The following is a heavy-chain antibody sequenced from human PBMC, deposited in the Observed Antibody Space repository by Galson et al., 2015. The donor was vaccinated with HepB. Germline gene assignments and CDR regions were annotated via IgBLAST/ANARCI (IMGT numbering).Heavy chain of an antibody. CDR1: GYSFTDYY. Sequence: SVKVSCKASGYSFTDYYIHWVRQAPGQGLEWMGWMDPKSGKTKYAQKFQDRVTMTRDTSISTAYMELGSLTSDDTATYYCARVPPGDCSGGTCFSWGMPCWGRGPLVLVS. J-gene: IGHJ4*02. CDR2: MDPKSGKT. D-gene: IGHD2-15*01. CDR3: ARVPPGDCSGGTCFSWGMPC. V-gene: IGHV1-2*02.